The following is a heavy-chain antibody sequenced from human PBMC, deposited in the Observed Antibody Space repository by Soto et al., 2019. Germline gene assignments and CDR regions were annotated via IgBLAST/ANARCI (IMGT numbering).Heavy chain of an antibody. V-gene: IGHV1-18*01. CDR3: ARHGPPGYCSGGSCSNAFDI. CDR2: ISAYNGNT. Sequence: ASVKVSCKASGYTFTSYGISWVRQAPGQGLEWMGWISAYNGNTNYAQKLQGRVTMTTDTSTSTAYKELRSLRSDDTAVYYCARHGPPGYCSGGSCSNAFDIWGQGTMVTVSS. D-gene: IGHD2-15*01. J-gene: IGHJ3*02. CDR1: GYTFTSYG.